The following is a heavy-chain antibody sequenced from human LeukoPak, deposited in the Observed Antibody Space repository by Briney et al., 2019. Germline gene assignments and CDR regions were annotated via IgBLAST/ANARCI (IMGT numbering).Heavy chain of an antibody. CDR2: ISYDGSNK. Sequence: GGSLRLSCAASGFTFSSYAMHWVRQAPGKGLEWVAVISYDGSNKYYADSVKGRFTISRDNSKNTLYLQMNSLRAEDTAVYYCARGGPGSSWYWGQGTLVTVSS. CDR3: ARGGPGSSWY. D-gene: IGHD6-13*01. J-gene: IGHJ4*02. CDR1: GFTFSSYA. V-gene: IGHV3-30-3*01.